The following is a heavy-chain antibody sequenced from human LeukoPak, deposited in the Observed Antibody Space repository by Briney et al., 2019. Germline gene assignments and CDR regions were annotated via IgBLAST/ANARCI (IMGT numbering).Heavy chain of an antibody. D-gene: IGHD3-10*01. CDR2: IYYSGST. V-gene: IGHV4-39*07. CDR3: ARDGTMVRGNSLEGAFDI. CDR1: GGSISSSSYY. J-gene: IGHJ3*02. Sequence: PSETLSLTCTVSGGSISSSSYYWGWIRQPPGKGLEWIGSIYYSGSTYYNPSLKSRVTISVDTSKNQFSLKLSSVTAADMAVYYCARDGTMVRGNSLEGAFDIWGQGTMVTVSS.